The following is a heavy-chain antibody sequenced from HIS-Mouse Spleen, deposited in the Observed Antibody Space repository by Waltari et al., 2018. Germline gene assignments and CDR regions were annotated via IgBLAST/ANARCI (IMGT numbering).Heavy chain of an antibody. D-gene: IGHD4-4*01. CDR2: MNPNSGNT. CDR3: ARGHDYSNYFDY. J-gene: IGHJ4*02. Sequence: QVQLVQSGAEVKKPGSSVKVSCKASGYTFTSYDINWLRQATGQGLEWMGWMNPNSGNTGYAQKFQGRVTMTRNTSISTAYMELSSLRSEDTAVYYCARGHDYSNYFDYWGQGTLVTVSS. CDR1: GYTFTSYD. V-gene: IGHV1-8*01.